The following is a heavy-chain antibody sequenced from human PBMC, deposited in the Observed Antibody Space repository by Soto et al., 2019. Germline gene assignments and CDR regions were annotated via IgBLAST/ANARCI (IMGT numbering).Heavy chain of an antibody. CDR2: IYYSGST. V-gene: IGHV4-30-4*01. CDR1: GGSISSGDYY. J-gene: IGHJ4*02. CDR3: ARGTDPHYYGSGSPHFDY. D-gene: IGHD3-10*01. Sequence: SLSLTGPVSGGSISSGDYYWSWIRQPPGKGLEWSGYIYYSGSTYYNPSLKSRVTISVDTSKNQFSLKLSSVTDADTAVYYCARGTDPHYYGSGSPHFDYWGQGTLVTVSS.